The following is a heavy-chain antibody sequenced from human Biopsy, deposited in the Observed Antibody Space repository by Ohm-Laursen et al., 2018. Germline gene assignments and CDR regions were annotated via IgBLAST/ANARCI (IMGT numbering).Heavy chain of an antibody. D-gene: IGHD1-26*01. CDR3: AIFEGYSDDNLDYEHYGMDV. J-gene: IGHJ6*02. CDR2: ISPSGGGT. CDR1: EFSFSRYD. V-gene: IGHV1-46*01. Sequence: VSSVKVSCEGSEFSFSRYDMHWVRQAPGRGLEWMGIISPSGGGTMDTQKFQDRLTMTRDTSTSTVHMELKSLKSEDTAVYYCAIFEGYSDDNLDYEHYGMDVWGQGTTVTVSS.